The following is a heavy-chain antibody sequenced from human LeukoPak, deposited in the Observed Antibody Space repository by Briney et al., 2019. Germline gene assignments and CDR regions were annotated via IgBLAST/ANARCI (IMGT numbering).Heavy chain of an antibody. Sequence: GGSLRLSCAASGFTFSSYAMSWVRQAPGKGLEWVSVIYSGGSTYYADSVKGRFTISRDNSKNTLYLQMNSLRAEDTAVYYCARVVYDSSGYYYEEYFQHWGQGTLVTVSS. CDR1: GFTFSSYA. CDR2: IYSGGST. V-gene: IGHV3-53*01. D-gene: IGHD3-22*01. CDR3: ARVVYDSSGYYYEEYFQH. J-gene: IGHJ1*01.